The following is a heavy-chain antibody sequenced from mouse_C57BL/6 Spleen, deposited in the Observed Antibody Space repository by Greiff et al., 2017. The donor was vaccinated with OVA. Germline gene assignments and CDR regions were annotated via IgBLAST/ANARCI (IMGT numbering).Heavy chain of an antibody. J-gene: IGHJ1*03. CDR2: IYPGDGDT. CDR1: GYAFSSSW. D-gene: IGHD2-13*01. CDR3: AKLDGDYWYFDG. V-gene: IGHV1-82*01. Sequence: VQLQQSGPELVKPGASVKISCKASGYAFSSSWMNWVKQRPGKGLEWIGRIYPGDGDTNYNGKFKGKATLTADKSSSTAYMQLSSLTSEDSAVYCCAKLDGDYWYFDGWGTGTTVTVSS.